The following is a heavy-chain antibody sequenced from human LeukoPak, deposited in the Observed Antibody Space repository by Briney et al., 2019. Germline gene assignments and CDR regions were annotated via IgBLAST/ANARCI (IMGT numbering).Heavy chain of an antibody. Sequence: SETLSLTCTVSGGSISSYYWSWIRQPPGKGLEWIGYIYYSGSTNYNPSLKSRVTMSVDTSKNQFSLKLSSVTAADTAVYYCARVNDYGDYFDYWGQGTLVTVSS. CDR3: ARVNDYGDYFDY. V-gene: IGHV4-59*01. CDR1: GGSISSYY. J-gene: IGHJ4*02. CDR2: IYYSGST. D-gene: IGHD4-17*01.